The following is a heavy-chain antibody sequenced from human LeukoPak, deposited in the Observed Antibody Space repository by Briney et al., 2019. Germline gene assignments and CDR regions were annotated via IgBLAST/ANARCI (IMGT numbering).Heavy chain of an antibody. CDR3: ATLWAYSSSSXXXXXYMDV. CDR1: GYTLTELS. J-gene: IGHJ6*03. Sequence: ASVKVSCKVSGYTLTELSMHWVRQAPGKGLEWMGGFDPXDDETIYAQKFQGRVTMTEDTSTDTAYMELSSLRSEDTAVYYCATLWAYSSSSXXXXXYMDVWGKGTTVTVSS. D-gene: IGHD6-6*01. CDR2: FDPXDDET. V-gene: IGHV1-24*01.